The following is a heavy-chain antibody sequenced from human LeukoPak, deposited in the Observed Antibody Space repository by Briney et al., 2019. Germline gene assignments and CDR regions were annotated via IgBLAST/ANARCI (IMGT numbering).Heavy chain of an antibody. CDR2: ISYDGSQK. Sequence: PGGSLRLSCAASGFTFSSHGMHWVRQAPGKGLEWVAVISYDGSQKYYTDSVKGRFTISRDNSKNTLYLQVSSLRAEDTAVYYCARLKAVAGTAYYFDYWGQGTLVTVSS. CDR1: GFTFSSHG. J-gene: IGHJ4*02. V-gene: IGHV3-30*03. CDR3: ARLKAVAGTAYYFDY. D-gene: IGHD6-19*01.